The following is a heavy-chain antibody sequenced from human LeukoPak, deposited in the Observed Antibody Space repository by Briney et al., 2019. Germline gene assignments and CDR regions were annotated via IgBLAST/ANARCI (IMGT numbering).Heavy chain of an antibody. D-gene: IGHD6-13*01. V-gene: IGHV4-34*01. CDR3: ARGVGSSWYHSPFDP. J-gene: IGHJ5*02. CDR1: GGSFSGYY. CDR2: INHSGST. Sequence: SETLSLTCAVYGGSFSGYYWSWIRQPPGKGLEWIGEINHSGSTNYNPSLKSRVTISVDTSKNQFSLKLSSVTAADTAVYYCARGVGSSWYHSPFDPWGQGTLVTVSS.